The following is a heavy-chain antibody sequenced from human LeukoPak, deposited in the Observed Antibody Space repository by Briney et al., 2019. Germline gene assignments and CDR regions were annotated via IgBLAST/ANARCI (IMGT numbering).Heavy chain of an antibody. V-gene: IGHV5-51*01. Sequence: GESLKISCKGSGYSFTSYWIGWVRQMPGKGLEWMGIIYPGDSDTRYNPSFQGQVTISADKSISTAYLQWSSLKASDTAMYYCARAPRRYSSSCDWFDPWGQGTLVTVSS. CDR2: IYPGDSDT. J-gene: IGHJ5*02. D-gene: IGHD6-13*01. CDR1: GYSFTSYW. CDR3: ARAPRRYSSSCDWFDP.